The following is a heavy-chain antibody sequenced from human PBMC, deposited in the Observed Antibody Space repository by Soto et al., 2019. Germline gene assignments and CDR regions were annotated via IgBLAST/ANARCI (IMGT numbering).Heavy chain of an antibody. CDR3: AKEPVGPDWYFEL. J-gene: IGHJ2*01. CDR2: ISGSGTST. Sequence: GGSLRLSCAASGFTFRSYAMSWVRQAPGKGLEWVSGISGSGTSTHYADSVKGRFTVSRDNSKNTLYLQMNSLRAEDTAVYNCAKEPVGPDWYFELWGRGTLVTVSS. CDR1: GFTFRSYA. V-gene: IGHV3-23*01.